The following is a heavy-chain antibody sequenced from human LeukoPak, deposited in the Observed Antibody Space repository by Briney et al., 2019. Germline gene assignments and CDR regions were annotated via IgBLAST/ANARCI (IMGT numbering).Heavy chain of an antibody. D-gene: IGHD2-15*01. Sequence: PGGSLRLSCTASGFTFRNYWMNWVRQAPGKGLEWVSTISGSDGSTYYADSVKGRFTISRDNSKNTLYLQMNSLRVEDTAIYYCAKGRGYCTGGSCYSDYWGQGTLVTVSS. CDR1: GFTFRNYW. CDR2: ISGSDGST. V-gene: IGHV3-23*01. CDR3: AKGRGYCTGGSCYSDY. J-gene: IGHJ4*02.